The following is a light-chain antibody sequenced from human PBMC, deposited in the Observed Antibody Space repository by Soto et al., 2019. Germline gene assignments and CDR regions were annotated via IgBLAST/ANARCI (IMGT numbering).Light chain of an antibody. V-gene: IGKV4-1*01. CDR2: WAS. J-gene: IGKJ1*01. Sequence: DIVMTQSPDSLAVSVGERSTINCNSSQSVLHSSNSNNYLAWYLQKPGQPPKLLIKWASTRESGVPDRFSGSGSGTDFTLTISSLQAEDVAVYYCQQYYSTPWTCGQGTKGDIK. CDR1: QSVLHSSNSNNY. CDR3: QQYYSTPWT.